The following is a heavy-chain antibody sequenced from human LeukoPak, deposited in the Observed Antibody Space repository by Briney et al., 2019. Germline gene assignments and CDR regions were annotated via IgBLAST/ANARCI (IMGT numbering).Heavy chain of an antibody. J-gene: IGHJ5*02. CDR1: GGSFSDYF. CDR2: ISHSGST. Sequence: PSETLSLTCAVYGGSFSDYFWSWIRQPPGKGLEWIGEISHSGSTTYNPSLRSRVTISGDTSKNQFSLKLSSVTAADTAVYYCARDRTVRGGRWFDPWGQGTLVTVSS. V-gene: IGHV4-34*01. D-gene: IGHD1-14*01. CDR3: ARDRTVRGGRWFDP.